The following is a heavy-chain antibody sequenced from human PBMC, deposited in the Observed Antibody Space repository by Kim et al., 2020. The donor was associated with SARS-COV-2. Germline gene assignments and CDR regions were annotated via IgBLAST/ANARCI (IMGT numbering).Heavy chain of an antibody. V-gene: IGHV3-23*01. CDR2: ISGSGANT. CDR3: AKREDYSNVVYWYFDL. D-gene: IGHD4-4*01. Sequence: GGSLRLSCAASGFTFSNHVMSWVRQPPGKGPEWVAGISGSGANTYYEDAGRGRFTISRDNSKSMVYLQMKSLRADDTALFFCAKREDYSNVVYWYFDLWGRGTLVTVSS. J-gene: IGHJ2*01. CDR1: GFTFSNHV.